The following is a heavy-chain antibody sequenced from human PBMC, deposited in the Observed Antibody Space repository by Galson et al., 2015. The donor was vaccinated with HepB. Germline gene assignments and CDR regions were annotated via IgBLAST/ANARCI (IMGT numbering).Heavy chain of an antibody. CDR2: FDPEDGET. V-gene: IGHV1-24*01. J-gene: IGHJ6*03. CDR3: ATVNPPGYCSGGSCYWGAYYYYYMDV. D-gene: IGHD2-15*01. CDR1: GYTLTELS. Sequence: SVKVSCKVSGYTLTELSMHWVRQAPGKGLEWMGGFDPEDGETIYAQKFQGRVTMTEDTSTDTAYMELSSLRSEDTAVYYCATVNPPGYCSGGSCYWGAYYYYYMDVWGKGTTVTVSS.